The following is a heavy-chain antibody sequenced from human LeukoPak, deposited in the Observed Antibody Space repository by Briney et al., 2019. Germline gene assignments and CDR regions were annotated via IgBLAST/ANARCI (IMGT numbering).Heavy chain of an antibody. CDR1: GGSISSSNW. CDR2: IYHSGST. D-gene: IGHD3-22*01. CDR3: ARDMDDSSGYFGY. V-gene: IGHV4-4*02. J-gene: IGHJ4*02. Sequence: SETLSLTCAVSGGSISSSNWWSWVRQPPGKGLEWIGEIYHSGSTNYNPSLKSRVTISVDKSKNQFSLKLSSVTAADTAVYYCARDMDDSSGYFGYWGQGTLVTVSS.